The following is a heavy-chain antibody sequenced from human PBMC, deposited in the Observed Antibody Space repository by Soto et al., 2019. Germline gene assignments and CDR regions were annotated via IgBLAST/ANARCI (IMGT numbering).Heavy chain of an antibody. CDR1: GYNFTNYA. Sequence: ASVKVSCKTSGYNFTNYAITWVRQAPGQGLQWMGWISIHSGYTYYTQSLRGRLTMTKDTSTTTAYMELRSLTSDDTEVYLCRRYEKILGTNEVDNWGQGTPVTVSS. CDR3: RRYEKILGTNEVDN. CDR2: ISIHSGYT. J-gene: IGHJ4*02. D-gene: IGHD1-26*01. V-gene: IGHV1-18*04.